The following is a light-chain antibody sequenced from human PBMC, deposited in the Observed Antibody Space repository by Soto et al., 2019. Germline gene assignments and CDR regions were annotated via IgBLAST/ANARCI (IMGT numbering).Light chain of an antibody. CDR1: PSVANF. CDR3: QQRNIWPPVT. CDR2: GAF. J-gene: IGKJ5*01. Sequence: GSRATLSCRASPSVANFVAWYQQKPGQAPRLLIYGAFNRATGIPARFSGSGSGTDFTLTISSLEPEDSAVYYCQQRNIWPPVTFGHRTRLEIK. V-gene: IGKV3-11*01.